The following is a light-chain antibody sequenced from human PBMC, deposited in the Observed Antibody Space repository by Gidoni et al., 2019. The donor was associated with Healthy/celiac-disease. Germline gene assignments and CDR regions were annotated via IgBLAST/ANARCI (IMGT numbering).Light chain of an antibody. CDR3: LLYNNWWT. CDR2: GAS. CDR1: QSVSSN. Sequence: ERVMKESPATLSVSPGERATLSCRASQSVSSNLAWYQQKPGQAPRPLIYGASTRATGLPARFRGSGSWTEFTLTVSRLLSEDFAGFFGLLYNNWWTFGHGTKVEIK. J-gene: IGKJ1*01. V-gene: IGKV3-15*01.